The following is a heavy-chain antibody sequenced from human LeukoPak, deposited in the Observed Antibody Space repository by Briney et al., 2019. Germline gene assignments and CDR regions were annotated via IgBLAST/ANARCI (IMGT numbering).Heavy chain of an antibody. D-gene: IGHD3-22*01. V-gene: IGHV1-18*01. Sequence: ASVKVSCKASGYTFTTYGIIWVRQAPGQGLEWMGWISGYHGNTHYAQKFQGRVTMTTDTSTSTVYMELRSLRSDDTAVYYCARDRGRYDRSGYYPPLFDYWGQGTLVTVSS. J-gene: IGHJ4*02. CDR1: GYTFTTYG. CDR3: ARDRGRYDRSGYYPPLFDY. CDR2: ISGYHGNT.